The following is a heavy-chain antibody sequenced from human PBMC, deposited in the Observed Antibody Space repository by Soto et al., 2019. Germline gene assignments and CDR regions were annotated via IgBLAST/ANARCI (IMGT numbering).Heavy chain of an antibody. CDR3: ARLGGYGGGGHNWFDR. CDR2: IYYSGHI. Sequence: QVQLQESGPGLVKPSETLSLTCTVSGAYISSYYCSWIRQPPGKGLEWIGYIYYSGHIKYNPSLQSRVTISVDTSNNLFSLKLSSVTAADTAVYYCARLGGYGGGGHNWFDRWGQGTLVTVSS. CDR1: GAYISSYY. J-gene: IGHJ5*02. V-gene: IGHV4-59*01. D-gene: IGHD3-22*01.